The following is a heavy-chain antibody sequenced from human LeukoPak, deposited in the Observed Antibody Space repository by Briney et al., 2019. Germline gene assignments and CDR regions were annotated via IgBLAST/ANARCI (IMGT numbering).Heavy chain of an antibody. D-gene: IGHD2-2*02. CDR2: ISGSGGST. V-gene: IGHV3-23*01. Sequence: GGSLRLSCAASGFTFSSYAMSWVRQAPGKGLEWVSAISGSGGSTYYADSVKGRFTISRDNSKNALYLQMNSLRAEDTAVYYCAKRPPLYCSSTSCYRHYGMDVWGQGTTATVSS. CDR1: GFTFSSYA. CDR3: AKRPPLYCSSTSCYRHYGMDV. J-gene: IGHJ6*02.